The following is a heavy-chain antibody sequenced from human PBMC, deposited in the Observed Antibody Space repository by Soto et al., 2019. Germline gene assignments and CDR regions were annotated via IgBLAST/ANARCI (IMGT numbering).Heavy chain of an antibody. J-gene: IGHJ6*02. V-gene: IGHV3-30*04. D-gene: IGHD2-15*01. CDR1: GFTFSDYA. CDR2: MSDDRSIE. Sequence: QVQLVESGGGVVQPGRSLRLSCAASGFTFSDYAMHWVRQAPGKGLEWVAVMSDDRSIEFNGDSVKSRFTISRDNSKKMLYLEMNSLRAEDTAVYYYASCSAGRCYGALGGTLDYYGMDVWGQGTTVTVSS. CDR3: ASCSAGRCYGALGGTLDYYGMDV.